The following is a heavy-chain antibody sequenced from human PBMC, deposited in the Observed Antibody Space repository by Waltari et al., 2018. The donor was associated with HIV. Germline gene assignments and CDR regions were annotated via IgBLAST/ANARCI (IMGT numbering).Heavy chain of an antibody. V-gene: IGHV3-33*01. D-gene: IGHD3-22*01. CDR2: IWYDGDNK. CDR1: GFSFRSFS. Sequence: QLPLVESGGGVVEPGGSLRLSCGASGFSFRSFSMPWVGRARGKGLEWVAVIWYDGDNKYYADSVKGRFTISGDNSKNTLYLQMNSLRVEDTAVYYCARGGYYYDISGYYHYWGQGTLVTVSS. J-gene: IGHJ4*02. CDR3: ARGGYYYDISGYYHY.